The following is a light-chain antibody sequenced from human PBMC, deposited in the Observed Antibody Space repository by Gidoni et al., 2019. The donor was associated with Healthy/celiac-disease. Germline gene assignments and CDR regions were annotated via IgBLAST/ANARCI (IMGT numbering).Light chain of an antibody. CDR2: EGS. V-gene: IGLV2-23*01. Sequence: QSALTQPASVSGSPRQSITISCTGASSDVGYYNLVSWYQQHPGKAPKLMIYEGSKRPSGVSNRFSGSKSGNTASLTISGLQAEDEADYYCCSYAGSSTFVVFGGGTKLTVL. CDR1: SSDVGYYNL. J-gene: IGLJ2*01. CDR3: CSYAGSSTFVV.